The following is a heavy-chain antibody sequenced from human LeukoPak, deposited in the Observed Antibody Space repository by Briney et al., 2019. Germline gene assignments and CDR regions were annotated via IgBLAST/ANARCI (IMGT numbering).Heavy chain of an antibody. J-gene: IGHJ6*03. D-gene: IGHD5-18*01. CDR3: ARGSVDTGHYYYYYMDV. CDR1: GGTFSSYA. Sequence: ASVKVSCKASGGTFSSYAISWVRQAPGQGLEWMGGIIPIFGTANYAQKFQGRVTITADESTSTAYMELSSLRSEDTAVYYCARGSVDTGHYYYYYMDVWGKGTTVAVSS. V-gene: IGHV1-69*13. CDR2: IIPIFGTA.